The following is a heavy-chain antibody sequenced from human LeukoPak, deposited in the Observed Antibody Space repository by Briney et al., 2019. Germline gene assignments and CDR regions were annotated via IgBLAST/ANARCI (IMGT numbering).Heavy chain of an antibody. Sequence: GASVKVSCKASGYTFTGYYMHWVRQAPGQGLEWMGRINPNSGGTDYAQKFQGRVTMTRDTSFSTAYIELSRLRSDDTAVYYCARDLIFGVVIGYWGQGTLVTVSS. V-gene: IGHV1-2*06. J-gene: IGHJ4*02. CDR2: INPNSGGT. CDR1: GYTFTGYY. CDR3: ARDLIFGVVIGY. D-gene: IGHD3-3*01.